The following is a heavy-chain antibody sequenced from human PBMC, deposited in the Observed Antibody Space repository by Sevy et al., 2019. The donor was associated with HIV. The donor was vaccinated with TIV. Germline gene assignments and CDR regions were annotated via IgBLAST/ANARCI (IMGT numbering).Heavy chain of an antibody. CDR3: ARHIGFSGQAGGFNYYYYMDV. D-gene: IGHD3-10*01. CDR1: GYSFTSYW. Sequence: GESLKISCKGSGYSFTSYWIGWVRQMPGKGLEWMGIIYPGDSDTRYSPSFQGQVTISADKPINTAYLQLSSLKDSDTAMYYCARHIGFSGQAGGFNYYYYMDVWGKGTTVTVSS. CDR2: IYPGDSDT. V-gene: IGHV5-51*01. J-gene: IGHJ6*03.